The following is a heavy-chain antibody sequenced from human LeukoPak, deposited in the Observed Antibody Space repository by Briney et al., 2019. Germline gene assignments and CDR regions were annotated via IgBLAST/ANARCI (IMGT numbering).Heavy chain of an antibody. CDR1: GFTFSNYS. J-gene: IGHJ4*02. CDR2: ISSSSSYI. CDR3: ARDPSYCSSTSCPTDY. V-gene: IGHV3-21*01. D-gene: IGHD2-2*01. Sequence: GGSLGLSCAASGFTFSNYSMNWVRQAPGKGLEWVSSISSSSSYIYYADSVKGRFTISRDNAKNSLYLQMNSLRAEDTAVYYCARDPSYCSSTSCPTDYWGQGTLVTVSS.